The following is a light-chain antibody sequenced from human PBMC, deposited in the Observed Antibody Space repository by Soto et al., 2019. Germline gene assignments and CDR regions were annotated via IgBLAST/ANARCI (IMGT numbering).Light chain of an antibody. CDR3: ASWDDNLNGGV. V-gene: IGLV1-44*01. J-gene: IGLJ3*02. CDR1: SSNIGTYT. CDR2: TDY. Sequence: QAVVTQPPSASGTPGQRVTISCSGTSSNIGTYTVNWYQQLPGTAPKLLIYTDYQRPSGVPDRFSGSKSGTSASLAFNGLHSEDEADYYCASWDDNLNGGVFGGGTQLTVL.